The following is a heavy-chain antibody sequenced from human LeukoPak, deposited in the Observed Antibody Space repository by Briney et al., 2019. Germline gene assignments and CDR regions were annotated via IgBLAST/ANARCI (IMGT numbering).Heavy chain of an antibody. CDR2: MNPTSGNT. CDR1: GYTFTSHD. V-gene: IGHV1-8*01. D-gene: IGHD1-14*01. Sequence: ATVKVSCKASGYTFTSHDISWVRQATGQGLEWMGWMNPTSGNTGYAQRFQGRVTMTRNTSVSTAYMELSSLRSEDTAVYYCVRLDSRNNRKDVNWFDPWGQGTLVTVSS. J-gene: IGHJ5*02. CDR3: VRLDSRNNRKDVNWFDP.